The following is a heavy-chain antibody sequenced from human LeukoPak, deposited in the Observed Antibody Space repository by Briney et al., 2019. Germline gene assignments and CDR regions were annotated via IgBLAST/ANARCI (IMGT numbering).Heavy chain of an antibody. Sequence: GGSLRLSCAASGFTVSNNYMSWVRQAPGKGLEWVSVIYSGGSTYYADSVKGRFAISRDNSKNTLYLQMNSLRAEDTAVYYCARPTGDFWSGYYPYYCYYGMDVWGQGTTVTVSS. D-gene: IGHD3-3*01. J-gene: IGHJ6*02. CDR1: GFTVSNNY. CDR3: ARPTGDFWSGYYPYYCYYGMDV. V-gene: IGHV3-53*01. CDR2: IYSGGST.